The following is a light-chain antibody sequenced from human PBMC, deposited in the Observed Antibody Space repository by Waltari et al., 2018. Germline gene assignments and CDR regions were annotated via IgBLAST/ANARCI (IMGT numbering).Light chain of an antibody. CDR3: LQDDSYPRT. CDR2: GAS. Sequence: ASQMTQSPSSLSASVGDRVTITCRASQDIGNELGWYQQTPGKAPKLLIYGASSLQSGVPSRFSGGGSGTDFTLTISSLQPEDFATYYCLQDDSYPRTFGQGTKVEIK. V-gene: IGKV1-6*01. CDR1: QDIGNE. J-gene: IGKJ1*01.